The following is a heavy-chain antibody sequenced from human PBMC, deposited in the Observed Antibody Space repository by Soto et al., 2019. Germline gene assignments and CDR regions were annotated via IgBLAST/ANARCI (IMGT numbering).Heavy chain of an antibody. J-gene: IGHJ4*02. D-gene: IGHD4-17*01. CDR3: AKGGTRVETFPHY. CDR2: IGGSGGRT. V-gene: IGHV3-23*01. Sequence: QLLQSGGGLVQPGGSLRLSCAASEFVLSSYAMSWVRQGPGKGLEWVSSIGGSGGRTYYSDSVKGRFTISRDSTKNALYLQMSSLRAEDTAVYYCAKGGTRVETFPHYWGQGTLVTVSS. CDR1: EFVLSSYA.